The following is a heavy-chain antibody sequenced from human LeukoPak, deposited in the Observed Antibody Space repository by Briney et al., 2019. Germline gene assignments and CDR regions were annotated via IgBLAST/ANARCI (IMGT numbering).Heavy chain of an antibody. CDR1: GFTFNSYA. V-gene: IGHV3-23*01. CDR3: AKDTSSSGYEGYFDY. D-gene: IGHD6-13*01. Sequence: GGSLRLSCAASGFTFNSYAMSWVRQAPGKGLEWVSAISGSDGSTYYTDSVKGRFTISRDNSKNTLYLQMNSLRAEDTAVYYCAKDTSSSGYEGYFDYWGQGTLVTVSS. J-gene: IGHJ4*02. CDR2: ISGSDGST.